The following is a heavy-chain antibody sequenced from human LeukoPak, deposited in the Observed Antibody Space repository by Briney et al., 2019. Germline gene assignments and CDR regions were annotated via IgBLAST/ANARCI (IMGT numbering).Heavy chain of an antibody. CDR2: IYTSGST. CDR3: ARVGDYALKD. D-gene: IGHD3-16*01. Sequence: SETLSLTCTVSGGAISSYHWSWIRQPAGKGLEWIGRIYTSGSTNYNPSLKSRVTMSVETSKNQFSLRLSSVTAADTAVYYCARVGDYALKDWGQGTLVTVSS. V-gene: IGHV4-4*07. CDR1: GGAISSYH. J-gene: IGHJ4*02.